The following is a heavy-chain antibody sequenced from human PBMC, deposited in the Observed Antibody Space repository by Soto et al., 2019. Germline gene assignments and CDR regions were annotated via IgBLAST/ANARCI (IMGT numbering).Heavy chain of an antibody. CDR1: GGTFSSYA. D-gene: IGHD2-15*01. CDR2: IIPIFGTA. V-gene: IGHV1-69*13. J-gene: IGHJ6*02. Sequence: SVKVSCKASGGTFSSYAISWVRQAPGQGLEWMGGIIPIFGTANYAQKFQGRVTITADESTSTAYMELRSLRSEDTAVYYCARDLGCSGGSCYKYYRMDVWGQGTKVTVSS. CDR3: ARDLGCSGGSCYKYYRMDV.